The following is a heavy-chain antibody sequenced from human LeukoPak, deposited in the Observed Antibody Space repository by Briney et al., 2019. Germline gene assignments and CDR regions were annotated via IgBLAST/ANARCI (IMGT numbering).Heavy chain of an antibody. J-gene: IGHJ6*03. Sequence: SETLSLTCTVSGCSISSGSYSWSWMPPPTGMGLVWIGRIYTSRSNNYNPSLKSRVTISVDTSKNQFSLKLSSVTAADTAVYYCARAGGIVGARNYYYYYYMDVWGKGTTVTVSS. CDR3: ARAGGIVGARNYYYYYYMDV. CDR1: GCSISSGSYS. CDR2: IYTSRSN. D-gene: IGHD1-26*01. V-gene: IGHV4-61*02.